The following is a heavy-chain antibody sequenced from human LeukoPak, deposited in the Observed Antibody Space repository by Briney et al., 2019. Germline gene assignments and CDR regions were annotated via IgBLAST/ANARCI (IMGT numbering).Heavy chain of an antibody. Sequence: GGSLKISCKGSGYSFTSDWIGWVRQMPGKGLEWMGIICVGDSDTRYSPSFQGQVTISADKSISTAYLQWSSLKASDTAMYYCARLSGSYYTAFDYWGQGTLVTVSS. D-gene: IGHD1-26*01. CDR3: ARLSGSYYTAFDY. CDR2: ICVGDSDT. V-gene: IGHV5-51*01. CDR1: GYSFTSDW. J-gene: IGHJ4*02.